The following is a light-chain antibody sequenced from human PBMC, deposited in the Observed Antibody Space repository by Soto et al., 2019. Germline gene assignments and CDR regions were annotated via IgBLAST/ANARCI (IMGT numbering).Light chain of an antibody. J-gene: IGLJ2*01. Sequence: QSVLTQPASVSGSPGQSITISCTGTSSDLGGYNYVSWYQQHPGKAPKLMIYEVNNRPSGVSNRFSGSKSGNTASLTISGLQAEDEANYYCSSYTSSSTLVIFGGGTQLTVL. CDR3: SSYTSSSTLVI. CDR1: SSDLGGYNY. V-gene: IGLV2-14*01. CDR2: EVN.